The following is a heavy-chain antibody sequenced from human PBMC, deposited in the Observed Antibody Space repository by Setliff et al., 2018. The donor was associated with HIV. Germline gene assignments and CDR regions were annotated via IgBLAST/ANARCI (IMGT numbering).Heavy chain of an antibody. CDR1: GGSISSYY. V-gene: IGHV4-4*07. CDR3: ARVPYFSFWSGYFDIYGMDV. Sequence: SETLSLTCTVSGGSISSYYWSWIRQPAGKGLEWIGRIYTSGNTYYNPSLKSRVTTSVDTPKNQFSLKLNSVTAADTAVYYCARVPYFSFWSGYFDIYGMDVWGQGTAVTVSS. D-gene: IGHD3-3*01. J-gene: IGHJ6*02. CDR2: IYTSGNT.